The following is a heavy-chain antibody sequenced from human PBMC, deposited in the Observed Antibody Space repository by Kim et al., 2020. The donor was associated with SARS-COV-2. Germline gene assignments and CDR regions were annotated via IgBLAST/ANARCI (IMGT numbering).Heavy chain of an antibody. Sequence: SVKVSCKASGGTFSSYAISWVRQAPGQGLEWMGGIIPIFGTANYAQKFQGRVTITADESTSTAYMELSSLRSEDTAVYYCARVMRELLTIDYWGQGTLVTVSS. J-gene: IGHJ4*02. D-gene: IGHD1-26*01. V-gene: IGHV1-69*13. CDR2: IIPIFGTA. CDR1: GGTFSSYA. CDR3: ARVMRELLTIDY.